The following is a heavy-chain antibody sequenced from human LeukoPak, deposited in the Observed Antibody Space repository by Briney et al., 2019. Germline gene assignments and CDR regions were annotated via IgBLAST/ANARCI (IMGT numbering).Heavy chain of an antibody. CDR2: IYSGGST. CDR3: AKEPGIAVAGTGDC. J-gene: IGHJ4*02. Sequence: QTGGSLTLSCAVSGFTVSSNYMSWVRHATGEGLEWVSFIYSGGSTYYADSVKGRFTISRDNSKNTLYLQMNSLRAEDTAVYYCAKEPGIAVAGTGDCWGQGTLVTVSS. CDR1: GFTVSSNY. D-gene: IGHD6-19*01. V-gene: IGHV3-53*01.